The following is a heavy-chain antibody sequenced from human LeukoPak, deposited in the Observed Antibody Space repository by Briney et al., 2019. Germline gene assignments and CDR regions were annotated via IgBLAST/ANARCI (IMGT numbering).Heavy chain of an antibody. CDR1: GFTFSSYT. Sequence: GGSLRLSCAASGFTFSSYTMCWVRLAPGKGLEWVSSISTRSDFTYYADSLKGRFTISRDNAKNSLYLQMNSLRAEDTAVYYCARVDSSGYYIHLDYWGRGTLVTASS. CDR2: ISTRSDFT. J-gene: IGHJ4*02. D-gene: IGHD3-22*01. V-gene: IGHV3-21*01. CDR3: ARVDSSGYYIHLDY.